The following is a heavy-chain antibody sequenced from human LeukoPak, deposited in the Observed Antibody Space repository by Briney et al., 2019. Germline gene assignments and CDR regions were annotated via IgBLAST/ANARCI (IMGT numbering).Heavy chain of an antibody. CDR2: ISSSGSTK. Sequence: GGSLRLSCAASGFTFSSYEMNWVRQAPGKGLEWVSYISSSGSTKYYADSVKGRFTISRDNAKNSLYLQMNSLRVEDTAVYYCARWGGSRTFWDGFDIWGQGTMVTVSS. V-gene: IGHV3-48*03. CDR1: GFTFSSYE. D-gene: IGHD3-10*01. CDR3: ARWGGSRTFWDGFDI. J-gene: IGHJ3*02.